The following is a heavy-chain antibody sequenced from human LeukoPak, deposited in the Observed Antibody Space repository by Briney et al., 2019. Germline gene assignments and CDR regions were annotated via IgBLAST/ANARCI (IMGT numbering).Heavy chain of an antibody. J-gene: IGHJ3*02. CDR2: INHSGST. CDR1: GYSISTGYY. D-gene: IGHD6-19*01. Sequence: SETLSLTCTVSGYSISTGYYWDWIRQPPGKGLEWIGEINHSGSTNYNPSLKSRVTISVDTSKNQFSLKLSSVTAADTAVYYCARGRRQWLVHRLDAFDIWGQGTMVTVSS. CDR3: ARGRRQWLVHRLDAFDI. V-gene: IGHV4-38-2*02.